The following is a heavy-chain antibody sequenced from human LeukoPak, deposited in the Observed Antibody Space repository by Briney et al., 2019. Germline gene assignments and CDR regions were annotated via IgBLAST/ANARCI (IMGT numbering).Heavy chain of an antibody. CDR3: ARDLVSMATILPPDGFDI. D-gene: IGHD5-24*01. J-gene: IGHJ3*02. CDR2: LNPRSGDT. Sequence: ASLKLSCKASGYTFSSYGMSWVRQAPGQGLEWMACLNPRSGDTEYAQKFQGRVTMTRDPSSSTACMDLSSLTSDDTAVYYCARDLVSMATILPPDGFDIWGQGTLITVSS. CDR1: GYTFSSYG. V-gene: IGHV1-2*02.